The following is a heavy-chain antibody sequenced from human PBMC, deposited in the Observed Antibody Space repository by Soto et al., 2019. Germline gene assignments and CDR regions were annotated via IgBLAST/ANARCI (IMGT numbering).Heavy chain of an antibody. CDR3: ARDRGPSSGYYPYWFDP. CDR2: IIPIFGTA. V-gene: IGHV1-69*12. CDR1: GGTFSSYA. Sequence: QVQLVQSGAEVKKPGSSVKVSCKASGGTFSSYAITWVLQAPGQGLEWMGGIIPIFGTANYAQTFQGRVTITADEYTRTAYMELSSLRSEDTAVYYCARDRGPSSGYYPYWFDPWGQGTLVTVSS. J-gene: IGHJ5*02. D-gene: IGHD3-22*01.